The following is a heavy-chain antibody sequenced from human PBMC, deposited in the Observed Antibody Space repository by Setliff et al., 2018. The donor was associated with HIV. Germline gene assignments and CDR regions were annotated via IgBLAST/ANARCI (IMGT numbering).Heavy chain of an antibody. V-gene: IGHV5-51*01. Sequence: GESLKISCKASGYSFMSYWIGWVRQMPGKGLEWMGIIYPGDSDTKYSPSFQGQVTISVDTSVSTAYLQWSSLKASDTAMYYCARREAFYEYWSDYYGGQNYFDYWGQGTLVTVSS. J-gene: IGHJ4*02. D-gene: IGHD3-3*01. CDR2: IYPGDSDT. CDR3: ARREAFYEYWSDYYGGQNYFDY. CDR1: GYSFMSYW.